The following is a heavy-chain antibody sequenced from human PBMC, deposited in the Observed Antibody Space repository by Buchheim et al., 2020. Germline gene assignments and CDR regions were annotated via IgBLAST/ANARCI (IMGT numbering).Heavy chain of an antibody. CDR2: ISGDSTTI. CDR1: GFPFSQDE. Sequence: EVQLVESGGGLVQPGGSLRISCAASGFPFSQDEMNWVRQAPGKGLEWVAAISGDSTTIYYAYSVKGRFTISRHNAETSLYLQMNSLRAEDTAIYYCVKVYYYMDVWGKGTT. CDR3: VKVYYYMDV. V-gene: IGHV3-48*03. J-gene: IGHJ6*03.